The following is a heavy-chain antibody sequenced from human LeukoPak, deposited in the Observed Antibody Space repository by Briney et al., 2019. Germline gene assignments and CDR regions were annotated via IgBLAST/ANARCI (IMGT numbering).Heavy chain of an antibody. J-gene: IGHJ4*02. D-gene: IGHD3-22*01. CDR2: INYSGST. CDR1: GGSFSGYH. Sequence: SETLSLTCAVYGGSFSGYHWSWIRQPPVKGLEWIGEINYSGSTNFNLSLKGRITISVDTSKNQFSLKLSSVTAADTAVYYCARGQEGYYDSSGAIDYWGQGILVTVSS. CDR3: ARGQEGYYDSSGAIDY. V-gene: IGHV4-34*01.